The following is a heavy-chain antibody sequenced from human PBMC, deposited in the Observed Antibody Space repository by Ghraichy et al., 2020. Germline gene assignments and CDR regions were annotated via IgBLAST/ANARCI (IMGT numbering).Heavy chain of an antibody. CDR1: GDSISGFY. D-gene: IGHD3-22*01. CDR3: ARRSADTNGYYTH. CDR2: IYYTGNT. V-gene: IGHV4-59*08. J-gene: IGHJ4*02. Sequence: ESLNISCTVSGDSISGFYWSWVRQPPGKGLEWIGYIYYTGNTDYNPSLRSRVTISVDTSKNQFSLKLRSVTAADTAIYYCARRSADTNGYYTHWGRGALVTVSS.